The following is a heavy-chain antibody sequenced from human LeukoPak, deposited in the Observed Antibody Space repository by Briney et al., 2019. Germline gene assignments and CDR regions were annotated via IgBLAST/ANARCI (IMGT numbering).Heavy chain of an antibody. CDR1: GGTFSSYA. CDR3: ASPGAGVGYCSSTSCYWDY. V-gene: IGHV1-69*01. D-gene: IGHD2-2*01. Sequence: XCKASGGTFSSYAISWVRQAPGQGLEWMGGIIPIFGTANYAQKFQGRVTITADESTSTAYMELSSLRSEDTAVYYCASPGAGVGYCSSTSCYWDYWGQGTLVTVSS. J-gene: IGHJ4*02. CDR2: IIPIFGTA.